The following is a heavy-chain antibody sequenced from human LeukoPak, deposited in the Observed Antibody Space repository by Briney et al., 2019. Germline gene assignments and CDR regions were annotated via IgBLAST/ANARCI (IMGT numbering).Heavy chain of an antibody. CDR1: GGSISSYY. J-gene: IGHJ3*02. Sequence: PSETLSLTCAVSGGSISSYYWSWIRQPPGKGLEWIGYIYYSGSTNYNPSLKSRVTISVDTSKNQFSLKLSSVTAADTAVYYCASSRAADAFDIWGQGTMVTVSS. CDR3: ASSRAADAFDI. V-gene: IGHV4-59*01. CDR2: IYYSGST. D-gene: IGHD2-15*01.